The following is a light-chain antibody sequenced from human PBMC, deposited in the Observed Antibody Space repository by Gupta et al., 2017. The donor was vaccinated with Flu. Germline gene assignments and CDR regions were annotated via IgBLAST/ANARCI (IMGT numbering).Light chain of an antibody. CDR3: QQYGSSPLT. V-gene: IGKV3-20*01. J-gene: IGKJ4*01. CDR2: HAY. Sequence: EIVLTQSPGTLSLSPEERATLSCWASQSVSNNYIAWYQQRPGQAPRLLIYHAYYRDPGIPDRFGGSGSGTDFTLTISRLEPEDFAVYHCQQYGSSPLTFGGGTKVEVK. CDR1: QSVSNNY.